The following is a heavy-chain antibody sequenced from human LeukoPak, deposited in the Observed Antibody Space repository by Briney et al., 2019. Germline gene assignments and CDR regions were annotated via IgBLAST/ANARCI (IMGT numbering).Heavy chain of an antibody. CDR2: INWNCRST. Sequence: GGALRLSFAASGYTFYEYGMSWGRHGRGKGGGRGSGINWNCRSTGYPHPVKGRFPISRDNAKNSLYLQVNSLRAEDTALYHCARGAGGITGTTWYDYWGQGTLVTVSS. V-gene: IGHV3-20*02. D-gene: IGHD1-7*01. CDR1: GYTFYEYG. J-gene: IGHJ4*02. CDR3: ARGAGGITGTTWYDY.